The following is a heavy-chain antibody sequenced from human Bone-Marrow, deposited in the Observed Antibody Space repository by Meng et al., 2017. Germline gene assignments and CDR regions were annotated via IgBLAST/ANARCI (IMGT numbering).Heavy chain of an antibody. Sequence: GSLRLSCTVSGGSVTSSYWNWLRQSPEKGLEWIGFIYHTGATRQNPSLKSRVAMSVDTSKNQIFLWVTSVIAADTAVYYRARWNEPVRAFDVLGQGTLVTVSS. D-gene: IGHD1-1*01. CDR3: ARWNEPVRAFDV. CDR2: IYHTGAT. V-gene: IGHV4-59*02. CDR1: GGSVTSSY. J-gene: IGHJ3*01.